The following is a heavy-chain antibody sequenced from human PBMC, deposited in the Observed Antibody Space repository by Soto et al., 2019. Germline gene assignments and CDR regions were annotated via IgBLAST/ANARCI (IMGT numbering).Heavy chain of an antibody. D-gene: IGHD2-15*01. CDR3: ARGRYCLTGRCFPNWFDS. J-gene: IGHJ5*01. V-gene: IGHV4-30-4*01. CDR2: IYKSTTT. Sequence: SESLSLTCSVGGDSISTVDYFWAWIRQPPGQALEYIGYIYKSTTTYYNPSFESRVAISLDTSKSQFSLNVTSVTAADTAVYFCARGRYCLTGRCFPNWFDSWGQGTLVTVSS. CDR1: GDSISTVDYF.